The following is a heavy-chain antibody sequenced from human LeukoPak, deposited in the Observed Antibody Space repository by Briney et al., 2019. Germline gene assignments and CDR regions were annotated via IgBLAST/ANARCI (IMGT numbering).Heavy chain of an antibody. J-gene: IGHJ4*02. CDR1: GGSISSSSYY. Sequence: SETLSLTCTVSGGSISSSSYYWGWIRRPPGKGLEWIGSIYYSGSTYYNPSLKSRVTISVDTSKNQFSLKLSSVTAADTAVYYCARYDSSGYYYFDYWGQGALVTVSS. CDR2: IYYSGST. V-gene: IGHV4-39*07. D-gene: IGHD3-22*01. CDR3: ARYDSSGYYYFDY.